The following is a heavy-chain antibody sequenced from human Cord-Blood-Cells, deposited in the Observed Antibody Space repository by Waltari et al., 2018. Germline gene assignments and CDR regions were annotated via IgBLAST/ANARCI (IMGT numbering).Heavy chain of an antibody. CDR3: ATLAVAGTRGY. D-gene: IGHD6-19*01. V-gene: IGHV3-72*01. CDR2: TRNKANSYTT. CDR1: GFTFSYHY. Sequence: EVQRVESGGGLVQPGGSLRLACAASGFTFSYHYMAWVRQAPGKGLEWVGRTRNKANSYTTEYAASVKGRFTISRDDSKNSLYLQMNSLKTEDTAVYYCATLAVAGTRGYWGQGTLVTVSS. J-gene: IGHJ4*02.